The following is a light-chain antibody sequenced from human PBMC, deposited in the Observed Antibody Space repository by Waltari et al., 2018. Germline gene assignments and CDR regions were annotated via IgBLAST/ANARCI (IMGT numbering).Light chain of an antibody. Sequence: EIVLTQSPATLSLSPGERATLSCKVSQSVGSYLAWYQQKPGQAPRLLIYDASNRATGIPARFTARGSGTDFTLTISGLEPDDFAVYYCQQRSKWPPITFGQGTRLEIQ. J-gene: IGKJ5*01. V-gene: IGKV3-11*01. CDR2: DAS. CDR3: QQRSKWPPIT. CDR1: QSVGSY.